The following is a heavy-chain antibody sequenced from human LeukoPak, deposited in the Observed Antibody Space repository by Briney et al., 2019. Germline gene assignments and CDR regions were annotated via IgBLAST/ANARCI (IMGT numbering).Heavy chain of an antibody. Sequence: GGSLRLSCAASGFTFSNAWMGWVRQVPGKGLEWVGRTRSKTDGGTTDYAAPVKGRFTISRDDSKNTLYLQMNSLETEDTAVYYCTTSEDYWGQGTLVTVSS. J-gene: IGHJ4*02. CDR2: TRSKTDGGTT. CDR3: TTSEDY. V-gene: IGHV3-15*01. CDR1: GFTFSNAW.